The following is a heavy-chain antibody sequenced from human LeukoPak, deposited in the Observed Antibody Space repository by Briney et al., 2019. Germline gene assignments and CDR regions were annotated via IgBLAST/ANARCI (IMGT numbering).Heavy chain of an antibody. Sequence: PGGSLRLSCTAYAFTLSNYWMTSVRQAPGKGLECVANIKQDGSERYYVDSGKGRFTIARDNAKNSRYLQMNSLRAEDTAVYYCATDQAGCLDSWGQGTLVTVSS. CDR2: IKQDGSER. D-gene: IGHD3-10*01. V-gene: IGHV3-7*01. CDR1: AFTLSNYW. J-gene: IGHJ4*02. CDR3: ATDQAGCLDS.